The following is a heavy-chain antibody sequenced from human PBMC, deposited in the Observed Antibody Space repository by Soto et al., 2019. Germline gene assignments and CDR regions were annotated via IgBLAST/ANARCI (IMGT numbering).Heavy chain of an antibody. Sequence: PSEPLSLPWTVSSRSISSYYCSWIPQPAGKGLEWIGRIYTSGSTNYNPSLKSRVIISVDTSKNLFSLKLTSVTAADTAVYYCARIPVDTSMIYWLDPWGQGTTVTVS. V-gene: IGHV4-4*07. CDR3: ARIPVDTSMIYWLDP. CDR2: IYTSGST. CDR1: SRSISSYY. D-gene: IGHD5-18*01. J-gene: IGHJ5*02.